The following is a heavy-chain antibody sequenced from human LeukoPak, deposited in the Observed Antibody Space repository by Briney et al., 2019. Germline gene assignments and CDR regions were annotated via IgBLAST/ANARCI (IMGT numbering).Heavy chain of an antibody. CDR3: ARLSQDLGGGATQR. J-gene: IGHJ4*02. V-gene: IGHV3-53*01. CDR1: GFTVSSNY. D-gene: IGHD1-26*01. CDR2: IYSGGST. Sequence: GGSLRLSCAASGFTVSSNYMSWVRQAPGKGLEWVSVIYSGGSTYYADSVKGRFTISRDNSKNTLYLQMNSLRAEDTAVYYCARLSQDLGGGATQRWGQGTLVTVSS.